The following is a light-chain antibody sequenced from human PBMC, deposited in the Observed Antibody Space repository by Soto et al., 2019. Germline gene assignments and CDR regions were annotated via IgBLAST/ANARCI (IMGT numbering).Light chain of an antibody. Sequence: ILMTQSPATLSVSPGEGATLSCRASQSVNSNLAWYQQKPGQAPRLLIYGASIRATAIPARFSGSGSGTDFPLTISSLQAEDFAVYCCQQYNNWWTFGQGTKVEIK. CDR2: GAS. CDR1: QSVNSN. V-gene: IGKV3-15*01. CDR3: QQYNNWWT. J-gene: IGKJ1*01.